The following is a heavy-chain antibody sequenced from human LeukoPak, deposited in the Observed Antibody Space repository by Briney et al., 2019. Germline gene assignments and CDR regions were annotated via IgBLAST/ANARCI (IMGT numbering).Heavy chain of an antibody. D-gene: IGHD6-19*01. CDR3: ARRLGVSGWYPLGY. Sequence: ASVKVSCKASGYTFTGYYMHWVRQAPGQGLEWMGWINPNSGGTNYAQKFQGRVTMTTDTSTSTAYMELRSLRSDDTAVYYCARRLGVSGWYPLGYWGQGTLVTVSS. V-gene: IGHV1-2*02. J-gene: IGHJ4*02. CDR2: INPNSGGT. CDR1: GYTFTGYY.